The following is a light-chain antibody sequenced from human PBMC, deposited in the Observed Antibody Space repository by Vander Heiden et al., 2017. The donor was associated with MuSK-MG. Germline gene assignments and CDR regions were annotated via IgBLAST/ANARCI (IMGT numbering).Light chain of an antibody. CDR3: QQYNNWPPLT. Sequence: EIVMTQSPATLSVSPGERATLSCRASQSVSSNLAWYQQKPGQAPRLLIYGASTRATGIPARFSGSGSGTEFTLTISSLQSEDFAVYYCQQYNNWPPLTFGGGTKVXIK. J-gene: IGKJ4*01. V-gene: IGKV3-15*01. CDR1: QSVSSN. CDR2: GAS.